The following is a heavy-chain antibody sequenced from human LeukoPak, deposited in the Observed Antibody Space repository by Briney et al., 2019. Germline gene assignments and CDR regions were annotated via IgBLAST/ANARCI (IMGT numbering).Heavy chain of an antibody. CDR3: AREKGVTTDDAFDI. V-gene: IGHV1-46*01. CDR2: INPSGGST. Sequence: ASVKVSCKASGYTFTSYYMHWVRQAPGQGLEWMGIINPSGGSTNYAQKFQGRVAMTRDTSTSTVYMELSRMRSEDTAVYYCAREKGVTTDDAFDIWGQGTMVTVSS. D-gene: IGHD4-17*01. J-gene: IGHJ3*02. CDR1: GYTFTSYY.